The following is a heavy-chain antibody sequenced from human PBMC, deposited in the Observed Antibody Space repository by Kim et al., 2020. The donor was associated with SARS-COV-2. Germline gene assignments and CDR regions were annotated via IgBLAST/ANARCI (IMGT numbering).Heavy chain of an antibody. Sequence: DYVAGLFTISRDNSRNTVYSRMNSLRAEDTAVYYCAKGGVGGVIIADLDYWGQGTLVTVSP. V-gene: IGHV3-23*01. D-gene: IGHD3-10*01. CDR3: AKGGVGGVIIADLDY. J-gene: IGHJ4*02.